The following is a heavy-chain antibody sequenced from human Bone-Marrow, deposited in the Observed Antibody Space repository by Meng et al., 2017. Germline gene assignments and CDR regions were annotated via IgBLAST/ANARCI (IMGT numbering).Heavy chain of an antibody. CDR3: ARVGRGITASTPDSFDM. CDR1: GGSLSGYY. V-gene: IGHV4-34*01. D-gene: IGHD3-10*01. Sequence: SETLSLTCAVYGGSLSGYYWSWIRQPPGKGLEWIGEINYSGSTNYNPSLKSRVTISVDTSKNQFSLKLSSVTAADTAVYYCARVGRGITASTPDSFDMWGQGTMVTVSS. CDR2: INYSGST. J-gene: IGHJ3*02.